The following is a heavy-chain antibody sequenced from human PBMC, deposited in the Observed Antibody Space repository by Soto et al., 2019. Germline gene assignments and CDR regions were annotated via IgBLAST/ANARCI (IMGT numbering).Heavy chain of an antibody. V-gene: IGHV1-2*04. D-gene: IGHD1-26*01. CDR3: ARESGGATATLDYYYFYMDV. CDR1: GDSFNDYY. Sequence: QVQLVQSGAEVRKPGASVTVSCRSSGDSFNDYYIHWVRQAPGQGFEWMGWINPNGGVTKYAQKCHGWVSMTRDTSIRTVYIQLSRLSSADTAVYYCARESGGATATLDYYYFYMDVWGTGPTVTVSS. J-gene: IGHJ6*03. CDR2: INPNGGVT.